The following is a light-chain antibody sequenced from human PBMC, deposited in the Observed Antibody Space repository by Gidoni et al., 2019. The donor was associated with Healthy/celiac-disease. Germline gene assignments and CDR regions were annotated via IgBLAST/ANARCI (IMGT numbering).Light chain of an antibody. CDR2: GAS. V-gene: IGKV3-15*01. Sequence: SPATLSVSPGERATLSCRASQSVSSNLAWYQQKPGQAPRLLIYGASTRATGIPARFSGSGSGTEFTLTISSLQSEDFAVYYCQQYNNWPPKFGQGTKVEIK. CDR1: QSVSSN. CDR3: QQYNNWPPK. J-gene: IGKJ1*01.